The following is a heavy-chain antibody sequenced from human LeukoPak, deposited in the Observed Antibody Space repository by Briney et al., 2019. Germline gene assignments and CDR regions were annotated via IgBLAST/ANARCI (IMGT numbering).Heavy chain of an antibody. Sequence: AGGSLRLSCVGSGFSFRSHWVNWVRQSPGKGLEWVANIKPDGSDKYYVDSARGRFTVSSDNAKNSAFLQMNSLRAEDTAIYYCATISAQTFDIWGQGTLVSVSS. V-gene: IGHV3-7*01. CDR3: ATISAQTFDI. D-gene: IGHD5-24*01. CDR1: GFSFRSHW. J-gene: IGHJ3*02. CDR2: IKPDGSDK.